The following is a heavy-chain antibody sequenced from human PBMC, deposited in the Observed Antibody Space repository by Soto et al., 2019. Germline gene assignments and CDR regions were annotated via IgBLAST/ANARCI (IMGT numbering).Heavy chain of an antibody. CDR3: ASLYSGAYYYGMDV. Sequence: ASVKVSCKASGYTFTSYAMHWVRQAPGQRLEWMGWINAGNGNTKYSQKFQGRVTITRDTSASTAYMELSSLRSEDTAVDYCASLYSGAYYYGMDVWGQGTTVTVSS. J-gene: IGHJ6*02. CDR2: INAGNGNT. V-gene: IGHV1-3*01. CDR1: GYTFTSYA. D-gene: IGHD2-15*01.